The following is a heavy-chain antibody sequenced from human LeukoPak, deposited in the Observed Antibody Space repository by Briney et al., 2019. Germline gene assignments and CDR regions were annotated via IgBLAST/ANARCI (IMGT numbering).Heavy chain of an antibody. CDR2: IYSTGST. CDR3: ARXXXDLPKGYWSQGTXDRLD. V-gene: IGHV4-4*07. Sequence: SETLSLTCTVSGGSITTYYWSWIRQPAGKGLEWIGRIYSTGSTNYNPSLQSRIAMSVDMSNNQLSLKLNSVTAADTAVYYCARXXXDLPKGYWSQGTXDRLDWGQGTLVTVSS. CDR1: GGSITTYY. D-gene: IGHD3-9*01. J-gene: IGHJ4*02.